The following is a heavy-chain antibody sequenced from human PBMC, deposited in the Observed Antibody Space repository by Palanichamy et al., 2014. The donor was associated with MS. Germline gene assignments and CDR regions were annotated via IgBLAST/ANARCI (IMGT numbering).Heavy chain of an antibody. CDR2: ISYSGST. CDR1: GDSVSSGSHY. CDR3: ANYDDYGWGRFDP. D-gene: IGHD4-17*01. J-gene: IGHJ5*02. V-gene: IGHV4-61*01. Sequence: QVQLQESGPGLVKPSETLSLTCIVSGDSVSSGSHYWSWIRQAPGKGLEWIGYISYSGSTNYNPSLKSRVTILVDTSKNQVSLRLSSVTAADTAVYYCANYDDYGWGRFDPWGQGTLVTVSS.